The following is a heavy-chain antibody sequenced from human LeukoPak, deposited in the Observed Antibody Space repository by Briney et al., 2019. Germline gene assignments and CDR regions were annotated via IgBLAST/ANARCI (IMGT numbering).Heavy chain of an antibody. CDR1: GYTSFTYW. D-gene: IGHD5-24*01. Sequence: GESLKISCQTSGYTSFTYWIAWVRQRPGKGLEWMGVIYPGDSDVKYSPSFGDLVTISADKFTDTAYLEWGSLRASDTAIYYCASRYTGTLRGAYDMWGQGTTVTVSS. J-gene: IGHJ3*02. CDR2: IYPGDSDV. V-gene: IGHV5-51*01. CDR3: ASRYTGTLRGAYDM.